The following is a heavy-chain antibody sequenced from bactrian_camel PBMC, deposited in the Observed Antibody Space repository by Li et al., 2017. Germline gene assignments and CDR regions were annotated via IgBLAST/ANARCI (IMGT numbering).Heavy chain of an antibody. Sequence: HVQLVESGGGSVQAGGSLTLSCATSESRESFDCMGWFRQGPGKEREGIALLSRGGNVIYQDAFEGRFTASSGNHKNTMVLRMNSLKPEDTAMYYCAARWGATCNRNPSFRDSDFSYWGQGTQVT. J-gene: IGHJ6*01. D-gene: IGHD5*01. CDR3: AARWGATCNRNPSFRDSDFSY. V-gene: IGHV3S53*01. CDR1: ESRESFDC. CDR2: LSRGGNV.